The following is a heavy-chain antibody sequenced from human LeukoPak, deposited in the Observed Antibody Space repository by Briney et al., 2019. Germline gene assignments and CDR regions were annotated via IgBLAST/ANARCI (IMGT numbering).Heavy chain of an antibody. D-gene: IGHD5-18*01. CDR1: GFTFSSYW. CDR2: IDTDGSNT. J-gene: IGHJ4*02. V-gene: IGHV3-74*01. CDR3: ARDLWLDTSGG. Sequence: PGGSLRLSCAPSGFTFSSYWMHWVRQAPGKGLMWVSRIDTDGSNTNYADSVEGRFTISRDNAKNTLYLQMNSLRAEDTAVYYCARDLWLDTSGGWGQGTLVTVSS.